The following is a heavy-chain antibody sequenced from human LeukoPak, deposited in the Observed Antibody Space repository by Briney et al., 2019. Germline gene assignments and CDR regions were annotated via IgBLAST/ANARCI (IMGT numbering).Heavy chain of an antibody. D-gene: IGHD5-18*01. J-gene: IGHJ3*02. Sequence: PGRSLRLSCAASGFSFSSYGMHWVRQAPGKGLEWVALISYDGSNKYYADSVKGRFTISRANSNNTLCLQMDSLRAEDTALYYCAKDGVDTNDAFDIWGQGTMVTVSS. CDR2: ISYDGSNK. CDR3: AKDGVDTNDAFDI. CDR1: GFSFSSYG. V-gene: IGHV3-30*18.